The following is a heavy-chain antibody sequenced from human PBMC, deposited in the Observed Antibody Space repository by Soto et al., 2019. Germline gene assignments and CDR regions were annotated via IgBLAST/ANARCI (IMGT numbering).Heavy chain of an antibody. CDR3: AHRRRYYDSSGYYYLDY. V-gene: IGHV2-5*02. J-gene: IGHJ4*02. CDR2: IYWDDDK. Sequence: QITLKESGPTLVKPTQTLTLTCTFSGFSLSTSGVGAGWIRQPPGKALEWLALIYWDDDKRYSPSLKSRLTITKDTSKNQVVLTMTNMDPVDTATYYCAHRRRYYDSSGYYYLDYWGQGTLVTVSS. CDR1: GFSLSTSGVG. D-gene: IGHD3-22*01.